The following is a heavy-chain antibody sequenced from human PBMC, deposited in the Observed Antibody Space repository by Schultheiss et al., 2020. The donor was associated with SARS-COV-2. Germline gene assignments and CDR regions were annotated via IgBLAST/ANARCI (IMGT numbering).Heavy chain of an antibody. V-gene: IGHV4-4*07. CDR3: ARHKVTYYYDSSGYSG. J-gene: IGHJ4*02. Sequence: SQTLSLTCTVSGGSISSYYWSWIRQPAGKGLEWIGRIYTSGSTYYNPSLKSRVTISVDTSKNQFSLKLSSVTAADTAVYYCARHKVTYYYDSSGYSGWGQGTLVTVSS. CDR1: GGSISSYY. D-gene: IGHD3-22*01. CDR2: IYTSGST.